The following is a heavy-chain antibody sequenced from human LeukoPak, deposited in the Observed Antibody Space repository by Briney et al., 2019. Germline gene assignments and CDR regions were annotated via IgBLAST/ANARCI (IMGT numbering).Heavy chain of an antibody. V-gene: IGHV3-7*01. CDR1: GFTFSSYW. J-gene: IGHJ4*02. CDR3: ARDESRWQPGAPFDY. CDR2: IKQDGSEK. D-gene: IGHD4-23*01. Sequence: GGSLRLSCAASGFTFSSYWMSWVRQAPGKGLEWVANIKQDGSEKYYVDSVKGRFTISRDNAKNSLYLQMNSLRAEDTAVYCCARDESRWQPGAPFDYWGQGTLVTVSS.